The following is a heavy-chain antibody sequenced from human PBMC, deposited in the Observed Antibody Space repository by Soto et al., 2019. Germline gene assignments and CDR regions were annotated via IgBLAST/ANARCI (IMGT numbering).Heavy chain of an antibody. D-gene: IGHD2-2*01. CDR2: ILPIFDSA. CDR3: ARGGSTYHAGGPAY. CDR1: GGTFNTYS. Sequence: QVQLVQSGAEVKKPGSSVKVSCKASGGTFNTYSITWVRQAPGQGLEWVGGILPIFDSAHYGQKFQGRVTSAADESTGAAYIERTSLRSEDTAVYYFARGGSTYHAGGPAYWGQRTRVTVSS. V-gene: IGHV1-69*01. J-gene: IGHJ4*02.